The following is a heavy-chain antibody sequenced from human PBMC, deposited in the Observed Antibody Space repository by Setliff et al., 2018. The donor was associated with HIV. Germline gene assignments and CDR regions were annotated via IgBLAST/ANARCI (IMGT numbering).Heavy chain of an antibody. CDR3: ARGPSASTFDP. V-gene: IGHV4-4*07. CDR1: GGSINSFY. D-gene: IGHD2-15*01. CDR2: IFASGNT. Sequence: SETLSLTCTVSGGSINSFYWNWVRQPAGRGLEWIGRIFASGNTNYNPSLKSRVTMSVDTSKNQFSLKMGSVTASDTAVYYCARGPSASTFDPWGQGTLVTVSS. J-gene: IGHJ5*02.